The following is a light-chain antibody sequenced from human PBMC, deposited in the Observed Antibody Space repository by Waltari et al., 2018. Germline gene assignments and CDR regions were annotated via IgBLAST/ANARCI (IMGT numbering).Light chain of an antibody. CDR3: QHYVRLPAT. CDR1: QSISRP. V-gene: IGKV3-20*01. Sequence: EIILTQSPGTLSLYPGERATLSCRASQSISRPLTWYQQKPGQAPRLLIYDASTRATGIPYRFSGSGSGTDFSLTISRLEPEDSAIYYCQHYVRLPATFGQGTKVEIK. J-gene: IGKJ1*01. CDR2: DAS.